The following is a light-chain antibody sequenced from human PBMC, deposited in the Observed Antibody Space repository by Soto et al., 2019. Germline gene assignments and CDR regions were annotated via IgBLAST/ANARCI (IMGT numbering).Light chain of an antibody. V-gene: IGKV1-27*01. CDR1: QGIAHS. CDR2: SAF. J-gene: IGKJ3*01. Sequence: DIQMTQSPPSTSASVGDRVTITCRASQGIAHSLAWYQQKPGEIPNLLIYSAFTLHSGVPSRFSGSGSGTDFTLTISSLQPEDVATYYWQEDYGGPPVAFGAGTKVDV. CDR3: QEDYGGPPVA.